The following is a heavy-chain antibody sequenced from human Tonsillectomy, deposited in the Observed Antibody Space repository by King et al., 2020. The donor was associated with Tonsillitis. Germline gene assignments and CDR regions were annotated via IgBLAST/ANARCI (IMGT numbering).Heavy chain of an antibody. D-gene: IGHD4-17*01. V-gene: IGHV4-4*02. CDR2: IYHSGSL. J-gene: IGHJ4*02. Sequence: VQLQESGPGLVKPSGTLSLTCTVTGGSISTSNWWNWVRQSPGKGLEWIGEIYHSGSLNYSPSLKSRVTISVDKSKNQFSLKLISVTAADTAVYYCARSIAYGDYFDHWGQGTLITVSS. CDR1: GGSISTSNW. CDR3: ARSIAYGDYFDH.